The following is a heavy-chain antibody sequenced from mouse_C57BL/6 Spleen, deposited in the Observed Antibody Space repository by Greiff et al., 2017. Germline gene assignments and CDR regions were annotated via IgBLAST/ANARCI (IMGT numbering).Heavy chain of an antibody. Sequence: EVNLVESGGGLVKPGGSLKLSCAASGFTFSDYGMHWVRQAPEKGLEWVAYISSGSSTIYYADTVKGRFTISRDNAKNTLCLQMTSLRSEDTAMYYCARNYGAYWGQGTLVTVSA. CDR1: GFTFSDYG. V-gene: IGHV5-17*01. D-gene: IGHD1-1*02. J-gene: IGHJ3*01. CDR3: ARNYGAY. CDR2: ISSGSSTI.